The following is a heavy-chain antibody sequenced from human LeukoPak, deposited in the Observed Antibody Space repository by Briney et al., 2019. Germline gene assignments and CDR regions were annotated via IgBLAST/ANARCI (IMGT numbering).Heavy chain of an antibody. J-gene: IGHJ2*01. CDR1: GGSISSYY. CDR2: IYYSGST. Sequence: SETLSLTCTVSGGSISSYYWSWIRQPPEKGLEWIGYIYYSGSTNYNPSLKSRVTISVDTSKNQFSLKLSSVTAADTAVYYCAVGAGSGYYWYFDLWGRGTLVTVSS. V-gene: IGHV4-59*01. D-gene: IGHD3-22*01. CDR3: AVGAGSGYYWYFDL.